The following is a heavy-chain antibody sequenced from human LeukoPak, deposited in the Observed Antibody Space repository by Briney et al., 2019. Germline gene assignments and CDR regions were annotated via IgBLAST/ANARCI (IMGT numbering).Heavy chain of an antibody. CDR3: TRDLAF. J-gene: IGHJ4*02. CDR2: IKSKTDGGTT. Sequence: GGSLRLSCAASGFTFSNAWMAWGRQATGKGLEWVGRIKSKTDGGTTDYAAPVKGRFTISRDDSKNTLYLHMNSLKIEDTAVYYCTRDLAFWGQGTLVIVSS. CDR1: GFTFSNAW. V-gene: IGHV3-15*01.